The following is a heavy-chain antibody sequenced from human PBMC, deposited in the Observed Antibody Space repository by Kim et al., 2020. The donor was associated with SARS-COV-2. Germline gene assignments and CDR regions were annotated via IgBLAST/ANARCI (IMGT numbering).Heavy chain of an antibody. CDR2: VSNDGSNK. D-gene: IGHD5-18*01. CDR1: GFTFSTYG. J-gene: IGHJ4*02. CDR3: AKDQMGLGYIFDY. V-gene: IGHV3-30*18. Sequence: GGSLRLSCAASGFTFSTYGMHWVRQAPGKGLEWVAVVSNDGSNKYYADSVKGRFTISRDNSKNTLYLQMNSLRAEDTAVYYCAKDQMGLGYIFDYWGQGTLSPSPQ.